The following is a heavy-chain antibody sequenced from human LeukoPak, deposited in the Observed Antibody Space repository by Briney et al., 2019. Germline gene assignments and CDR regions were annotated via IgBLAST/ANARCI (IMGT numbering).Heavy chain of an antibody. CDR2: ISYDGSNK. D-gene: IGHD3-10*01. Sequence: GGSLRLSCAASGFTFSSYAMHWVRQAPGKGLEWVAVISYDGSNKYYADSVKGRFTISRDNSKNTLYLQMNSLRAEDTAVYYCAKDGGDGSGPGIDYWGQGTLVTVSS. V-gene: IGHV3-30*04. CDR1: GFTFSSYA. J-gene: IGHJ4*02. CDR3: AKDGGDGSGPGIDY.